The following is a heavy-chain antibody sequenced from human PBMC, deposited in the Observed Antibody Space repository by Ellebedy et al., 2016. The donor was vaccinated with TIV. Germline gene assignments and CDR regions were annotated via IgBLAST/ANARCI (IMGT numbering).Heavy chain of an antibody. D-gene: IGHD5-24*01. CDR2: IFYSGTT. CDR1: GGSVSSVNSY. Sequence: SETLSLXXTVFGGSVSSVNSYWSWMRQAPGKGPEWIGCIFYSGTTLYSPSLESRVTMSLHTSNNQFSLTLRSVAAADTAVYYCTKDRRDGYNYVESWGQGTRVTVSP. V-gene: IGHV4-61*01. CDR3: TKDRRDGYNYVES. J-gene: IGHJ5*01.